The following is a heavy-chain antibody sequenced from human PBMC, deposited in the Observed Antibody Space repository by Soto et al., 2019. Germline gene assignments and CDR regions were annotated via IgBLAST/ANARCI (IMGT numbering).Heavy chain of an antibody. CDR1: GYTFTSYA. V-gene: IGHV1-3*01. D-gene: IGHD1-26*01. Sequence: GASVKVSCKASGYTFTSYAMHWVRQAPGQRLEWMGWINAGNGNTKYSQKFQGRVTITRDTSASTAYMELSSLRSEDTAVYYCARGGLGIVVGYWFDPWGQGTLVTVSS. CDR2: INAGNGNT. CDR3: ARGGLGIVVGYWFDP. J-gene: IGHJ5*02.